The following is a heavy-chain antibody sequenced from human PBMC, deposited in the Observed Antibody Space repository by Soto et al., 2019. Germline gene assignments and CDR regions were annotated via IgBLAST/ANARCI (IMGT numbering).Heavy chain of an antibody. J-gene: IGHJ3*02. CDR1: GFTFSSYW. V-gene: IGHV3-7*05. Sequence: EVQLVESGGGLVQPGGSLRFSCAASGFTFSSYWMSWVRQAPGKGLEWVANIKQDGSEKYYVDSVKGRFTISRDNAKNSLYLQMNSLRAEDTAVYYCARDAAYYDSSGYSDAFDIWGQGTMVTVSS. D-gene: IGHD3-22*01. CDR2: IKQDGSEK. CDR3: ARDAAYYDSSGYSDAFDI.